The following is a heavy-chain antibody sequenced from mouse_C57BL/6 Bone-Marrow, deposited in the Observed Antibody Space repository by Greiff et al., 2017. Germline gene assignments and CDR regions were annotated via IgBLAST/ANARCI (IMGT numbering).Heavy chain of an antibody. CDR2: IYPGDGDT. Sequence: VQLQQPGPELVKPGASVKISCKASGYAFSSSWMNWVKQRPGKGLEWIGRIYPGDGDTNYNGKFKGKATLTADKSSSTAYMQLSSLTSEDSAVYFCARPYYYGSSFFDYWGQGTTLTVSS. V-gene: IGHV1-82*01. J-gene: IGHJ2*01. CDR1: GYAFSSSW. CDR3: ARPYYYGSSFFDY. D-gene: IGHD1-1*01.